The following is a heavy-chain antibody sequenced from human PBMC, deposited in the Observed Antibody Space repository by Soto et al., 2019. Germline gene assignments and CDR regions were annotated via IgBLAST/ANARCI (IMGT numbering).Heavy chain of an antibody. Sequence: SETLSLTCTVSGGSISSSRCHWSWIRQPPGKGLEWIASIKYSGTTFYNPSLKSRVTISVDTSKNQFSLKLRSVTAADTAVYYCARGSGITMVRGVITWFDPWGQGTLVTVSS. D-gene: IGHD3-10*01. CDR3: ARGSGITMVRGVITWFDP. CDR1: GGSISSSRCH. CDR2: IKYSGTT. V-gene: IGHV4-39*07. J-gene: IGHJ5*02.